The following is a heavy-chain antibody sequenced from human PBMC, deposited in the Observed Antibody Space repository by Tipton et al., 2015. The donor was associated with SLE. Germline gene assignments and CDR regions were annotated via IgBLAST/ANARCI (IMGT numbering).Heavy chain of an antibody. V-gene: IGHV4-34*01. CDR3: AKAHDSGWYYFDY. CDR1: GGSFSGYY. CDR2: INHSGST. J-gene: IGHJ4*02. Sequence: TLSLTCAVYGGSFSGYYWSWIRQPPGKGLEWIGEINHSGSTNYNPSLKSRVTISVDTSKNQFSLKLSSVTAADTAVYYCAKAHDSGWYYFDYWGQGTLVTVSS. D-gene: IGHD6-19*01.